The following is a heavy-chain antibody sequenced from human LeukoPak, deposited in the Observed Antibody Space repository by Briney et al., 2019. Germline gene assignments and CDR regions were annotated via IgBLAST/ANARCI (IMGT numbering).Heavy chain of an antibody. D-gene: IGHD6-19*01. CDR2: IYYSGST. CDR3: ARGRGAVAGTF. V-gene: IGHV4-59*01. CDR1: GGSISSYY. J-gene: IGHJ4*02. Sequence: SETLSLTCTVSGGSISSYYWSWIRQPPGEGLEWIGYIYYSGSTNYNPSLKSRVTISVDTSKNQFSLKLSSVTAADTAVYYCARGRGAVAGTFWGQGTLVTVSS.